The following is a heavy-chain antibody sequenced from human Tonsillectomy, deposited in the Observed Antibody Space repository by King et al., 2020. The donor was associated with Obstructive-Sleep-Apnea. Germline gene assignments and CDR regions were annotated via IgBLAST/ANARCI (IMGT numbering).Heavy chain of an antibody. Sequence: QLQESGPGLVKPSETLSLTCTVSGGSISSSSYYWGWIRQPPGKGLGWIGSIYYSGSTNYNPSLKSRGTISIDTSKNQFSLKLSSVTAADTAVYYCARVPYITGWSGWFDPWGQGTLVTVSS. CDR1: GGSISSSSYY. J-gene: IGHJ5*02. V-gene: IGHV4-39*07. CDR2: IYYSGST. D-gene: IGHD6-19*01. CDR3: ARVPYITGWSGWFDP.